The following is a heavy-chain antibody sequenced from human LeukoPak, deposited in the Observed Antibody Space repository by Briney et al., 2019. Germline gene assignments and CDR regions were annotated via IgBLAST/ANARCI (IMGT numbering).Heavy chain of an antibody. V-gene: IGHV1-2*02. Sequence: ASVKVSCKASGYTFTGYYMHWVRQAPGQGLEWMGWINPNSGGTNYAQKFQGRVTMTRDTSISTAYMELRSLRSDDTAVYYCAREADYDILTGYRDCWGQGTLVTVSS. D-gene: IGHD3-9*01. CDR3: AREADYDILTGYRDC. J-gene: IGHJ4*02. CDR2: INPNSGGT. CDR1: GYTFTGYY.